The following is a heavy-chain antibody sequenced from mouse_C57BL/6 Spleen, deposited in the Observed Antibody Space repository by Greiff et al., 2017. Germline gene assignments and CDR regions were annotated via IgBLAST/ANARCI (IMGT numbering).Heavy chain of an antibody. V-gene: IGHV1-61*01. D-gene: IGHD2-2*01. CDR2: IYPSDSET. CDR1: GYTFTSYW. Sequence: QVQLQQSGAELVRPGSSVKLSCKASGYTFTSYWMDWVKQRPGQGLEWIGNIYPSDSETHYNQKFKDKATLTVDKSSSTAYMQLSSLTSEDSAVYYCARLGYDVGGFDYWGQGTTLTVSS. CDR3: ARLGYDVGGFDY. J-gene: IGHJ2*01.